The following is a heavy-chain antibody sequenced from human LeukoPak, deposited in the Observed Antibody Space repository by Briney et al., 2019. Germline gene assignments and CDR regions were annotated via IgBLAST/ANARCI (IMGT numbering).Heavy chain of an antibody. D-gene: IGHD3-10*01. J-gene: IGHJ4*02. CDR2: IKQDGSEK. Sequence: GGSLRLSCAASGFTFSNYWMSWVRQAPGKGLEWVANIKQDGSEKYYVDSVKGRFTISRDNAKNSLYLQMNSLRAEDTAVYYCARGSPYYYGSGSYLPFDYWGQGTLVTVSS. CDR1: GFTFSNYW. V-gene: IGHV3-7*01. CDR3: ARGSPYYYGSGSYLPFDY.